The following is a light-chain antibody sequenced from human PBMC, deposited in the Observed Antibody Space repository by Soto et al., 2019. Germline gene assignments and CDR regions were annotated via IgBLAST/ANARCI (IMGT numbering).Light chain of an antibody. Sequence: EIVLTQSPATLSLSPGERATLSCRASQSLSSYLAWYQQKPGQTPRLLIYDASNRATGIPARFSGNGSGTDFTPIISSLEPEDFAVYYCQQRSNWPPITFGQGTRLDIK. CDR2: DAS. J-gene: IGKJ5*01. CDR3: QQRSNWPPIT. V-gene: IGKV3-11*01. CDR1: QSLSSY.